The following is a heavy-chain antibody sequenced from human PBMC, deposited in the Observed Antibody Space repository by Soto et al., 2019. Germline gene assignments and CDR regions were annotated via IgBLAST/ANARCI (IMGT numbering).Heavy chain of an antibody. Sequence: QVQLQESGPGLVKPSGTLSLTCAVSGGSISSSNWWSWVRQPPGKGLEWIGEIYHSGSTNYNPSLKSPVTXSXDXAKNQFPLKLSSVTAADTAVYYCARVSGSYYYGMDVWGQGTTVTVSS. D-gene: IGHD1-26*01. CDR1: GGSISSSNW. J-gene: IGHJ6*02. V-gene: IGHV4-4*02. CDR3: ARVSGSYYYGMDV. CDR2: IYHSGST.